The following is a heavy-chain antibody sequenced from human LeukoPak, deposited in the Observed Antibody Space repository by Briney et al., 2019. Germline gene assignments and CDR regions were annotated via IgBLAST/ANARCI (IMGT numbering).Heavy chain of an antibody. V-gene: IGHV4-34*01. J-gene: IGHJ4*02. CDR2: INHSGST. CDR3: ARRPMTTVTYYFDY. CDR1: GGFFSGYY. Sequence: SETLSLTCAVDGGFFSGYYWSWIRQPPGKGLEWIGEINHSGSTNYNPSLKSRVTISVDTSKNQFSLKLSSVTAADTAVYYCARRPMTTVTYYFDYWGQGTLVTVSS. D-gene: IGHD4-17*01.